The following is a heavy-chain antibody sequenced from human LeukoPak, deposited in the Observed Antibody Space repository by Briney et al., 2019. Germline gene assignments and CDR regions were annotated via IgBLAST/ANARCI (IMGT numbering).Heavy chain of an antibody. V-gene: IGHV3-30*04. J-gene: IGHJ3*02. CDR2: MSKDGSMR. CDR1: GFSFTKYA. CDR3: AGEKFDI. Sequence: PGGSLRLSCAASGFSFTKYAMDWVRQAPGKGLERVAIMSKDGSMRYYADSVKGRFTVSRDNSNNAVYLQMNSLKSEDTAVYYCAGEKFDIWGQGTMVTVSA.